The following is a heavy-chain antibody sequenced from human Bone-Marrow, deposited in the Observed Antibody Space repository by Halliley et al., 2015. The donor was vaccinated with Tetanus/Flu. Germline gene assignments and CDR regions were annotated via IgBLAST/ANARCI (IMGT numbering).Heavy chain of an antibody. J-gene: IGHJ4*02. V-gene: IGHV4-59*01. CDR3: ARAVGVEITRYFDY. Sequence: TLSLTCTVSGASISGYSWSWLRQPPGKGLQWIGYMYFSGSTNYNPSLKSRVTISVDTSKNHFSLNLSSLTAADTAVYFCARAVGVEITRYFDYWGQGTLVTVSS. CDR2: MYFSGST. D-gene: IGHD2-15*01. CDR1: GASISGYS.